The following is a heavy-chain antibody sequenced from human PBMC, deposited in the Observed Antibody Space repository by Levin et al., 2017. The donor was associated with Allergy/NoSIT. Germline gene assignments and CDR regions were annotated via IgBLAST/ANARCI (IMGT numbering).Heavy chain of an antibody. Sequence: GESLKISCAASGFTFSTYWTSWARQAPGKGLEWVANIKLDGGEKYYADSVKGRFTVSRDNAKNSLYLQMNSLRVEDTAVYYCATPVDTNNWNFGYWGQGTRVTVSS. J-gene: IGHJ4*02. CDR2: IKLDGGEK. D-gene: IGHD1-20*01. V-gene: IGHV3-7*01. CDR1: GFTFSTYW. CDR3: ATPVDTNNWNFGY.